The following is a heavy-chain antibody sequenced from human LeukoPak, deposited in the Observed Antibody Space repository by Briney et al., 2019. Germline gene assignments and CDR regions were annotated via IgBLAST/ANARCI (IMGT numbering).Heavy chain of an antibody. V-gene: IGHV3-21*01. J-gene: IGHJ4*02. CDR2: ISSSSSYI. CDR3: ARVNYDSSGYYLYYFDY. D-gene: IGHD3-22*01. CDR1: GFTFSSYS. Sequence: GGSLRLSCAASGFTFSSYSMNWVRQAPGKGLGWVSSISSSSSYIYYADSVKGRFTISRDNAKNSLYLQMSSLRAEDTAVYYCARVNYDSSGYYLYYFDYWGQGTLVTVSS.